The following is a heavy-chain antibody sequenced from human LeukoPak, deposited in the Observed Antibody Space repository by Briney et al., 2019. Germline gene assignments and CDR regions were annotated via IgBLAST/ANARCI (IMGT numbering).Heavy chain of an antibody. CDR2: IYYSGST. J-gene: IGHJ5*02. Sequence: SQTLSLTCAVSGGSISSGGYSWSWIRQPPGKGLEWIGYIYYSGSTYYNPSLKSRVTISVDTSKNQFSLKLSSVTAADTAVYYCARESPRAGYARFDPWGQGTLVTVSS. CDR1: GGSISSGGYS. CDR3: ARESPRAGYARFDP. V-gene: IGHV4-31*11. D-gene: IGHD5-12*01.